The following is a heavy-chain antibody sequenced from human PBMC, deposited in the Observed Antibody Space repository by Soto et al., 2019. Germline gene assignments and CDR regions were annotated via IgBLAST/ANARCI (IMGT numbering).Heavy chain of an antibody. CDR1: GFTFSSYG. CDR3: ANHYGPRPY. V-gene: IGHV3-30*18. CDR2: ISYDGSNK. D-gene: IGHD3-10*01. J-gene: IGHJ4*02. Sequence: GGSLRLSCAASGFTFSSYGMHWVRQAPGKGLEWVAVISYDGSNKYYADSVKGRFTISRDNSKNTLYLQMNSLRAEDTAGYYCANHYGPRPYWGQGTLVTVSS.